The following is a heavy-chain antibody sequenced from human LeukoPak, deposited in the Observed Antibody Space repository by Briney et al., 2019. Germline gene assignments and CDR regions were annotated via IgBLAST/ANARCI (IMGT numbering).Heavy chain of an antibody. CDR1: GGSISSGDYY. V-gene: IGHV4-30-4*01. Sequence: SETLSLTCTVSGGSISSGDYYWSWIRQPPGKGLEWIGYIYYSGSTYYNPSLKSRVTISVDTSKNQFSLKLSSVTAADTAVYYCARKDYGDYGQSFDYWGQGTLVTVSS. CDR3: ARKDYGDYGQSFDY. J-gene: IGHJ4*02. CDR2: IYYSGST. D-gene: IGHD4-17*01.